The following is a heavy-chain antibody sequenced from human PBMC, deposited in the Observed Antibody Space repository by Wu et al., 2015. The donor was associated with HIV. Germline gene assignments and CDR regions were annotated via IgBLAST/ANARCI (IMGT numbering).Heavy chain of an antibody. Sequence: VQLVQSGAEVKKPGASVKVSCKASGYTFTNYGITWVRQAPGQGLEWMGWISANIANTKYAQKFQGRVTMTTDTSTTTAYMELRSLRSDDTAVYYCARASRYSSSWFYFDYWGQGTLVPVSS. CDR1: GYTFTNYG. J-gene: IGHJ4*02. V-gene: IGHV1-18*01. CDR3: ARASRYSSSWFYFDY. D-gene: IGHD6-13*01. CDR2: ISANIANT.